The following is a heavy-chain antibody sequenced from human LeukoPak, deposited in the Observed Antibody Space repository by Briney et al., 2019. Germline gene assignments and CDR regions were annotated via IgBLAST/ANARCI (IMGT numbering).Heavy chain of an antibody. D-gene: IGHD1-14*01. V-gene: IGHV4-59*12. CDR2: IYYSGST. Sequence: PSETLSLTCTVSGGSISSYYWSWIRQPPGKGLEWIGYIYYSGSTNYNPSLKSRVTMSVDTSKNQFSLKLSSVTAADTAVYYCAREVMDNLRFDYWGQGTLVTVSS. CDR3: AREVMDNLRFDY. J-gene: IGHJ4*02. CDR1: GGSISSYY.